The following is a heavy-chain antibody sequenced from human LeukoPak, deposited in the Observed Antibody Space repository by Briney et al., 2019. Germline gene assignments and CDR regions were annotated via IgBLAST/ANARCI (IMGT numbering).Heavy chain of an antibody. V-gene: IGHV4-39*01. Sequence: SETLSLTCTVSGGSISSSSYYWGWIRQPPGKGLEWIGSIYYSGSTYYNPSLKSRVTISVDTSKNQFSLKLSSATAADTAVYYCARQVFRGSYYKGSLFFDYWGQGTLVTVSS. CDR3: ARQVFRGSYYKGSLFFDY. CDR2: IYYSGST. CDR1: GGSISSSSYY. J-gene: IGHJ4*02. D-gene: IGHD3-10*01.